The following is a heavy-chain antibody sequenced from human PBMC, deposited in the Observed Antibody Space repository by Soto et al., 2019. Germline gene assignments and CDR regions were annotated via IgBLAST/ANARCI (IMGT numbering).Heavy chain of an antibody. CDR2: IYYSGST. V-gene: IGHV4-39*01. CDR1: GGSTSSSSYY. J-gene: IGHJ4*02. Sequence: LSLTCTVSGGSTSSSSYYWGWIRQPPGKGLEWIGSIYYSGSTYYNPSLKSRVTISVDTSKNQFSLKLSSVTAADTAVYYCARHGGGYDSSGSYFDYWGQGTLVTVSS. D-gene: IGHD3-22*01. CDR3: ARHGGGYDSSGSYFDY.